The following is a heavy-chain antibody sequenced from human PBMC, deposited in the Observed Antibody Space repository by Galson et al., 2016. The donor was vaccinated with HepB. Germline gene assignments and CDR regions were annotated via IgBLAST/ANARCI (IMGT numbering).Heavy chain of an antibody. V-gene: IGHV3-53*01. CDR2: IYSGGST. CDR3: ARRYITGITGPY. Sequence: SLRLSCAASGFTFSNTWMNWVRQAPGKGLEWVSLIYSGGSTSYADSVKGRFTISRDNSKNTLYLQMNSLRAEDTAVYYCARRYITGITGPYWGQGTLVTVSS. D-gene: IGHD1-7*01. J-gene: IGHJ4*02. CDR1: GFTFSNTW.